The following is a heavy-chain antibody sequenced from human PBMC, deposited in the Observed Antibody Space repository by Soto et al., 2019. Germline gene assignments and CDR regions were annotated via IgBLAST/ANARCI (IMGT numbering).Heavy chain of an antibody. Sequence: QVQLVESGGGVVQPGRSLRLSCAASGFIFTSYGMHWVRQAPGKGLEWVAFISYDGSNKYYVDSVKGRFTISRDNSKNPLYLQMNSLRGEGTAVYYWAKERPESYCSSSSRYYYGMDVWGQGTTVTVSS. CDR3: AKERPESYCSSSSRYYYGMDV. V-gene: IGHV3-30*18. CDR2: ISYDGSNK. D-gene: IGHD2-2*01. CDR1: GFIFTSYG. J-gene: IGHJ6*02.